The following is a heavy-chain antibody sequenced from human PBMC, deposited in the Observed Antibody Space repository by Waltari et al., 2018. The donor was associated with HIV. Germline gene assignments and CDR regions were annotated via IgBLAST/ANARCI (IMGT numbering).Heavy chain of an antibody. Sequence: EVQLVESGGGLVQPGGSLRLSCAASGFTFSSTWIPLVRPAPGEGLVWVSRINTDGRRTSNADSVKGRFTISRDNAKNTLYLQMNSLRAEDTAVYYCARGGHCSGISCYTGDYSYGLDVWGQGTTVTVSS. CDR3: ARGGHCSGISCYTGDYSYGLDV. D-gene: IGHD2-2*02. J-gene: IGHJ6*02. V-gene: IGHV3-74*01. CDR2: INTDGRRT. CDR1: GFTFSSTW.